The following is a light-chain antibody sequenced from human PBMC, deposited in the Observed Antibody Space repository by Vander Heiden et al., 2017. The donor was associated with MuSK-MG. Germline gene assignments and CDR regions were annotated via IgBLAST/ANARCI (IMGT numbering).Light chain of an antibody. CDR2: GAS. V-gene: IGKV3-20*01. CDR1: QSVSSSY. Sequence: EIVLTQSPGTLSLSPGERATLSCRASQSVSSSYLAWYQQKPGQAPRLLIYGASSRATGIPDRFSGSGPGTDFTLTISRLEPEDFAVYYCQQDGSSMYTFGQGTKLEMK. CDR3: QQDGSSMYT. J-gene: IGKJ2*01.